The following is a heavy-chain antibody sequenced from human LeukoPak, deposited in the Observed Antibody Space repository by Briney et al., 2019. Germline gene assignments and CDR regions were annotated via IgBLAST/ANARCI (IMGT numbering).Heavy chain of an antibody. J-gene: IGHJ3*02. Sequence: SETLSLTCTVSGGSISSYYWSWIRQPPGKGLEWIGYIYYSGSTNYNPSLKSRVTISVDTSKNQFSLKLSSVTAADTAVYYCARAPWAYSSSWLGGDAFDIWGQGTMVTVSS. V-gene: IGHV4-59*12. CDR2: IYYSGST. CDR1: GGSISSYY. D-gene: IGHD6-13*01. CDR3: ARAPWAYSSSWLGGDAFDI.